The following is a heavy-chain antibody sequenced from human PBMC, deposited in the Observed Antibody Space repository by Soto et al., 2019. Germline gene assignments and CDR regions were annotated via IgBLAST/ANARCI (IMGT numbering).Heavy chain of an antibody. V-gene: IGHV3-74*01. CDR1: GFSFSDYW. J-gene: IGHJ4*02. CDR2: IKTDGTST. D-gene: IGHD3-10*01. CDR3: AKREGNTYGLFH. Sequence: EVQLVESGGGLVQPGGSLRLSCAASGFSFSDYWIHWVRQAPEKGLEWVSRIKTDGTSTDYADSVKGRFTISRDNAKNTLYLQMNSLSAEDTAVYYCAKREGNTYGLFHWGQGTLVTVSS.